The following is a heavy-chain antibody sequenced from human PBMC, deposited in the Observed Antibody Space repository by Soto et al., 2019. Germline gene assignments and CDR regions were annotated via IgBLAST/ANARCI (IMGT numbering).Heavy chain of an antibody. Sequence: VQLLESGGDLIQPGGSLRLSCVASGITFGSRAMSWVRQAPGEGLEWVAVISYDGSNKYYADSVKGRFTISRDNSKNTLYLQMNSLRAEDTAVYYCAKGRDRWEQWLANDYWGQGTLVTVSS. V-gene: IGHV3-30*18. CDR3: AKGRDRWEQWLANDY. CDR1: GITFGSRA. CDR2: ISYDGSNK. D-gene: IGHD6-19*01. J-gene: IGHJ4*02.